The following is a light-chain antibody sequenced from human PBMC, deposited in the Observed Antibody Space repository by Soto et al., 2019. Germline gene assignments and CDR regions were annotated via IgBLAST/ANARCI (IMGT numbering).Light chain of an antibody. J-gene: IGLJ2*01. CDR3: SSYTRSSSHVV. V-gene: IGLV2-14*01. CDR1: SSDVGGYDS. Sequence: QSALTQPASVSGSPGQSITISCTGTSSDVGGYDSVSWYQQHPGKAPKFMIYAVSNRPSGVSSRFSGSKSGNTASLTISGLQAVDEADYYCSSYTRSSSHVVFGGGTKLTVL. CDR2: AVS.